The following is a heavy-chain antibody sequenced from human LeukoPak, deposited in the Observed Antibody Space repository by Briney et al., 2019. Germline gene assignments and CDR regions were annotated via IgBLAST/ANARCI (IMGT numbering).Heavy chain of an antibody. V-gene: IGHV3-23*01. J-gene: IGHJ6*02. D-gene: IGHD3-10*01. CDR2: ISGGAGST. CDR1: GFTFSSHA. Sequence: PGGSLRLSCAASGFTFSSHAMSWVRQAPGKGLEWVSVISGGAGSTYYADSVKGRFTISRDNSKNTLYLQMNSLRAEDTAVYYCARDLWFGSLQKTNHPNFYYGMDVWGQGTTVTVSS. CDR3: ARDLWFGSLQKTNHPNFYYGMDV.